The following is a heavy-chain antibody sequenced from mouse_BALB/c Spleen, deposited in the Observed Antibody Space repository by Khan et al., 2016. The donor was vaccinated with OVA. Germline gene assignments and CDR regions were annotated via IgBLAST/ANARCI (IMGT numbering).Heavy chain of an antibody. CDR1: GFSFSSYT. Sequence: EVELVESGGGLVNPGGSLKLSCAASGFSFSSYTMSWVRQTLEKRLEWVATISSGSTYTYYPDSVKGRFSISRDNAKNTLYLQMSSLKSEDTAMYYCTRDGNYAHWYFDVWGAGTTVTVSA. CDR2: ISSGSTYT. CDR3: TRDGNYAHWYFDV. D-gene: IGHD2-1*01. V-gene: IGHV5-6-4*01. J-gene: IGHJ1*01.